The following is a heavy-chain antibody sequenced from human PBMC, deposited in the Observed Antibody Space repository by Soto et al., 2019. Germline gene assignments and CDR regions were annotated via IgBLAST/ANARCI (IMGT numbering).Heavy chain of an antibody. J-gene: IGHJ6*02. Sequence: PGGSLRLSCTASGFTFGDYAMSWVRQAPGKGLEWVGFIRSKAYGGTTEYAASVKGRVTISRHDSKSIAYLQMNSLKTEDTAVYYCSVTSPGMDVWGQGTTVTVSS. V-gene: IGHV3-49*04. CDR2: IRSKAYGGTT. CDR1: GFTFGDYA. D-gene: IGHD2-2*01. CDR3: SVTSPGMDV.